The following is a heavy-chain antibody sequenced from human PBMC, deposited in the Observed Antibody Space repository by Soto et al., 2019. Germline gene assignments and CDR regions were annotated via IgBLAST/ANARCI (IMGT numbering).Heavy chain of an antibody. V-gene: IGHV3-33*01. D-gene: IGHD3-22*01. J-gene: IGHJ5*02. CDR1: GFPFSDYG. CDR2: IWYDGTNK. Sequence: QVQLVESGGGVVQPGRSLRLSCVASGFPFSDYGMHWVRQAPGTGLEWLAVIWYDGTNKYYADSVKGRFTISRDNSKNTLYLQMNSLRVEDTAVYYCGRDWLDIDHWGQGTLVTVSS. CDR3: GRDWLDIDH.